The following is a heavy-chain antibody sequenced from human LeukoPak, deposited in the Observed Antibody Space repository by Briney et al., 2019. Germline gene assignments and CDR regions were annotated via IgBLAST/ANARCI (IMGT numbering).Heavy chain of an antibody. CDR2: IIPIFGTA. Sequence: VASVKVSCKASGGTFSSYAISWVRQAPGQGLEWMGGIIPIFGTANYAQKFQGRVTITADESTSTAYMELSSLRSEDTAVYYCARDSNYYDSSGYPDNWFDPWGQGTLVTVSS. J-gene: IGHJ5*02. CDR3: ARDSNYYDSSGYPDNWFDP. D-gene: IGHD3-22*01. CDR1: GGTFSSYA. V-gene: IGHV1-69*13.